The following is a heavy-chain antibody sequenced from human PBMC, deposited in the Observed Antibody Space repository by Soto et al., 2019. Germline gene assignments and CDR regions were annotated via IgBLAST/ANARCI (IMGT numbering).Heavy chain of an antibody. CDR1: GFTFSSYS. V-gene: IGHV3-21*01. CDR2: ISSSRGYI. D-gene: IGHD6-19*01. Sequence: EVQLVESGGGLVKPGGSLRLSCAASGFTFSSYSMNWVRQAPGKGLEWVSSISSSRGYIYYADSVKGRFTISRDNAKNSLYLQMNSLRAEDTAVYYCAREPNHGSGWYYFDYWGQGTLVTVSS. J-gene: IGHJ4*02. CDR3: AREPNHGSGWYYFDY.